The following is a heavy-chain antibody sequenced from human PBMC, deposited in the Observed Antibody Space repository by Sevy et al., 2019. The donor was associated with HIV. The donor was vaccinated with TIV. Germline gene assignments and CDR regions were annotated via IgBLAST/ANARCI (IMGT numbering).Heavy chain of an antibody. CDR2: ISYDGSNK. J-gene: IGHJ5*02. D-gene: IGHD4-17*01. CDR1: HYTFSSYT. V-gene: IGHV3-30-3*01. Sequence: GGSLRLSCAASHYTFSSYTMHWVRQAPGKWLEWVALISYDGSNKNYADSVKGRFTISRDNSKNTLYLQMNGLRAEDTAVYYCARDQHDYGGNLRTGWFDPWGQGTLVTVSS. CDR3: ARDQHDYGGNLRTGWFDP.